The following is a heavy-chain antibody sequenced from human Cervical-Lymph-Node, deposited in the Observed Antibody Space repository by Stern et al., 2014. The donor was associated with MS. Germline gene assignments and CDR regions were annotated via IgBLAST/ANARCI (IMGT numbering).Heavy chain of an antibody. J-gene: IGHJ1*01. CDR1: GFTFSSRG. CDR3: AREGGNTAEYFQH. CDR2: IYYEGSNR. V-gene: IGHV3-33*01. D-gene: IGHD4-23*01. Sequence: QEQLVQSGGGVVQPGRSLRLSCAASGFTFSSRGMHWVRQAPGKGLEWLAIIYYEGSNRYYADSVKGRFTISRDNSKNTLYLQMNSLRAEDTAVYYCAREGGNTAEYFQHWGQGTLVTVSS.